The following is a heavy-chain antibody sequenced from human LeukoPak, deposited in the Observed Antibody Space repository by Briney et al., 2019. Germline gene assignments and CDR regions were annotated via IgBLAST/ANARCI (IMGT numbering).Heavy chain of an antibody. D-gene: IGHD3-9*01. J-gene: IGHJ4*02. V-gene: IGHV3-23*01. CDR2: ISGSGGAT. Sequence: GGSLRLSCAASGLTFSIYGMSWVRQSPGKGLEWVSAISGSGGATYYADSVKGRFTISRDNSKNTLYLQMNSLRADDTAVYYCAKDWFDILTGYYGLFDYWGQGILVTVSS. CDR1: GLTFSIYG. CDR3: AKDWFDILTGYYGLFDY.